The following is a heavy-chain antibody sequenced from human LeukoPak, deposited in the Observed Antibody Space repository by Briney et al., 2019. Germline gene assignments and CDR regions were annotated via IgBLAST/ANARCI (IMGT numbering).Heavy chain of an antibody. D-gene: IGHD1-26*01. CDR3: AGRRGRYSGDAFDI. CDR2: IYPGDSDT. V-gene: IGHV5-51*01. Sequence: GESLKISCKGSGYRFTSYWIGWVRQLPGKGLEWMGFIYPGDSDTRYSPSLQGQVTISADKSMSTAYLQWSSLKASDTAMYYCAGRRGRYSGDAFDIWGQGTMVTVSS. CDR1: GYRFTSYW. J-gene: IGHJ3*02.